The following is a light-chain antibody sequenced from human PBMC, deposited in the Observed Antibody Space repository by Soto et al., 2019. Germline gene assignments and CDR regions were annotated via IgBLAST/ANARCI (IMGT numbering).Light chain of an antibody. CDR3: QQYNNWPPHT. CDR2: GAS. CDR1: QSVSSN. Sequence: EIVMTQSPATLSVSPGERATLSCRASQSVSSNLAWYQQKPGQAPRLLIYGASTRATGIPARFSDSGSGTEHPLTISSLQSEDFAVYYCQQYNNWPPHTFGQGTKLQIK. V-gene: IGKV3-15*01. J-gene: IGKJ2*01.